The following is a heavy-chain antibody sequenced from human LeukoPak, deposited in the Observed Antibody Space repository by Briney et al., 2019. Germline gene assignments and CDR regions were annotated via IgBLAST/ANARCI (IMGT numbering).Heavy chain of an antibody. CDR2: INPNSGGT. V-gene: IGHV1-2*02. CDR3: ARAMEDIVVVVAAADY. CDR1: GYTFTGYY. Sequence: ASVKVSCKASGYTFTGYYMHWVRQAPGQGLEWMGWINPNSGGTNYAQKFQGRVTMTRDTSISTAYMELSRLRSDDTAAYYCARAMEDIVVVVAAADYWGQGTLVTVSS. D-gene: IGHD2-15*01. J-gene: IGHJ4*02.